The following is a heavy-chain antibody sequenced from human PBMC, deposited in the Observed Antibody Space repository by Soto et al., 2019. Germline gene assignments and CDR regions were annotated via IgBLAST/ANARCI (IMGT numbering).Heavy chain of an antibody. D-gene: IGHD3-3*01. CDR1: GGSVNGYY. CDR3: ATRITVFGLLIPPFDP. V-gene: IGHV4-34*01. CDR2: INHTGGT. J-gene: IGHJ5*02. Sequence: SETLSLTCAVYGGSVNGYYWNWIRQPPGKGLEWIGEINHTGGTHYNPSLKSRATMSVDTSKNQFSLRLRSVTAADTAIYYCATRITVFGLLIPPFDPWGQGTQVTVSS.